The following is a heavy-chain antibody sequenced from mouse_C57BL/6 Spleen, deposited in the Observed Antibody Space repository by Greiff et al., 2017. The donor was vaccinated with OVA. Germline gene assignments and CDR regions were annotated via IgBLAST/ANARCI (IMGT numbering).Heavy chain of an antibody. CDR2: ISNKANGYTS. J-gene: IGHJ2*01. Sequence: EVKVVESGGGLVQPGGSLSLSCAASGFTFTDYYMSWVRQPPVKALEWLGFISNKANGYTSEYSATVKGRFTISRDNSQSVLYLLMNALRAVDSATYYCARYNLPYYFDYWGQGTTLTVSS. V-gene: IGHV7-3*01. CDR3: ARYNLPYYFDY. CDR1: GFTFTDYY.